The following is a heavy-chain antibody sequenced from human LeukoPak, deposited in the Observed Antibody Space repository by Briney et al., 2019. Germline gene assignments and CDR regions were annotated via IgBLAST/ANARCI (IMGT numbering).Heavy chain of an antibody. CDR3: ATSIVGFTYDEHFQH. CDR1: GFTFSSYA. J-gene: IGHJ1*01. Sequence: GGSLRLSCAASGFTFSSYAMSWVRRAPGKGLEWISAISGSGGSTYYADSVKGRFTISRDNSKNTLYLQMNSLRAEDTAVYYCATSIVGFTYDEHFQHWGQGTLVTVSS. D-gene: IGHD1-26*01. V-gene: IGHV3-23*01. CDR2: ISGSGGST.